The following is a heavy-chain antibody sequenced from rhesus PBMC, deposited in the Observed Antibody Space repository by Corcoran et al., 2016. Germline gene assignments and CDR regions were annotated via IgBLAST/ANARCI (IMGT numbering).Heavy chain of an antibody. CDR2: IKGNSAST. J-gene: IGHJ4*01. Sequence: QVQLQESGPGLVKPSATLSLTCAVSGGSFSSYWWSWLRPPPGKGLAWIGEIKGNSASTNYNPSLKSRVTISRDTSKNQFSLKLSSGTAADTAVYYCAREGYSGNNGGWDYWGQGVLVTVSS. CDR1: GGSFSSYW. V-gene: IGHV4-80*01. D-gene: IGHD1-20*01. CDR3: AREGYSGNNGGWDY.